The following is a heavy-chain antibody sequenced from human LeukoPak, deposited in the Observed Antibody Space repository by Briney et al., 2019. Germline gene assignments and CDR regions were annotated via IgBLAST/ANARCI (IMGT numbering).Heavy chain of an antibody. D-gene: IGHD3-10*01. Sequence: SETLSLTCTVSGGSISSYYWNWIRQPAGKGLEWIGRIHTSGSTSYNPSLKSRVTVSVDTSRNQFSLKLSSVTAADTAVYYCARLFRGGVRENYFDYWGQGTLVTVSS. CDR2: IHTSGST. CDR3: ARLFRGGVRENYFDY. J-gene: IGHJ4*02. V-gene: IGHV4-4*07. CDR1: GGSISSYY.